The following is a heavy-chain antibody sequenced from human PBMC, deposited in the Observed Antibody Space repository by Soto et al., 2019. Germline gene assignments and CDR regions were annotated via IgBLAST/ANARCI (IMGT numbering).Heavy chain of an antibody. CDR2: IIPIFGTA. CDR1: GGTFSSYA. D-gene: IGHD6-6*01. Sequence: SVKVSCKASGGTFSSYAISWVRQAPGQGLEWMGGIIPIFGTANYAQKFQGRVTITADESTSTAYMELSSLRSEDTAVYYCARDEYSSSPEGHFDYWGQGTLVTVSS. V-gene: IGHV1-69*13. CDR3: ARDEYSSSPEGHFDY. J-gene: IGHJ4*02.